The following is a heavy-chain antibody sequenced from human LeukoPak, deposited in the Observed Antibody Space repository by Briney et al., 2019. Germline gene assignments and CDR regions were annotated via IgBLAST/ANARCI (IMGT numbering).Heavy chain of an antibody. D-gene: IGHD3-9*01. CDR2: ISAYNGNT. CDR1: GYTFTSYG. Sequence: GASVKVSCKASGYTFTSYGISWVRQAPGQGLEWMGWISAYNGNTNYAQKLQGRVTMTTDTSTSTAYMELRSLRSDDTAVYYCARDFEGDDILTGYYNWGQGTLVTVSS. CDR3: ARDFEGDDILTGYYN. J-gene: IGHJ4*02. V-gene: IGHV1-18*01.